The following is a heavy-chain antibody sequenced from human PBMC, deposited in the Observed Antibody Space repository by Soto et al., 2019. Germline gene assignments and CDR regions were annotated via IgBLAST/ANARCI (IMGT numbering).Heavy chain of an antibody. Sequence: EVQLLESGGGLVQPGGSLRLSCAASGFTFNSFAMSWVRQAPGKGLEWVSTITGSGGTTYYADSVKGRFTISRDNSQNTLHLQRNSLRAEGTAGDYCAKDLYSCCSVSRGDLDYWGRGSLVTVSS. CDR1: GFTFNSFA. J-gene: IGHJ4*02. CDR2: ITGSGGTT. D-gene: IGHD2-15*01. CDR3: AKDLYSCCSVSRGDLDY. V-gene: IGHV3-23*01.